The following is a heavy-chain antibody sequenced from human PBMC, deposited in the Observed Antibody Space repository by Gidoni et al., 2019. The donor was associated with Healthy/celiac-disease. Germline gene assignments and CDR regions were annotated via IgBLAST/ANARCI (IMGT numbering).Heavy chain of an antibody. J-gene: IGHJ4*02. CDR1: GYSFTSYW. CDR2: IYPGDSDT. D-gene: IGHD2-15*01. CDR3: ARQGSSRTFAY. V-gene: IGHV5-51*01. Sequence: EVQLVQSGAEVKKPGESLRISCKGSGYSFTSYWIAWVRQMPGKGLEWMGIIYPGDSDTIYSPSFQGQVTFSADKSINTASLQWSSLKASDTAMYYCARQGSSRTFAYWGQGTPVTVSS.